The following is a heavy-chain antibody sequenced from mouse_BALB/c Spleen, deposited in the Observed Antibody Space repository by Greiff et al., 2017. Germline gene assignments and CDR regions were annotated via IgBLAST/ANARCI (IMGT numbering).Heavy chain of an antibody. CDR3: AREGYSFPNWYAMDY. CDR1: GYSFTDYI. Sequence: VQLQQTGPELVKPGASVKISCKASGYSFTDYIMLWVKQSHGKSLEWIGNINPYYGSTSYNLKFKGKATLTVDKSSSTAYMQLNSLTSEDSAVYYCAREGYSFPNWYAMDYWGQGTSVTVSS. CDR2: INPYYGST. V-gene: IGHV1-39*01. D-gene: IGHD3-1*01. J-gene: IGHJ4*01.